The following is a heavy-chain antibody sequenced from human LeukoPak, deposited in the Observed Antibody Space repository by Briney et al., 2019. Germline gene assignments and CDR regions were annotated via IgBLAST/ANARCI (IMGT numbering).Heavy chain of an antibody. Sequence: GGSLRLSCAASRFTVSSNYMSWVRQAPGRGLEWVSVIYSGGSTYYADSVKGRFTISRDNSKNTLYLQMNSLRAEDTAVYYCARSRNDNWFDPWGQGTLVTVSS. V-gene: IGHV3-53*01. CDR1: RFTVSSNY. J-gene: IGHJ5*02. CDR2: IYSGGST. CDR3: ARSRNDNWFDP.